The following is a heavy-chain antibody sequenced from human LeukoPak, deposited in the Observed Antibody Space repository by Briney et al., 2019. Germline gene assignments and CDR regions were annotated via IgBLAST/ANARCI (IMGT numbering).Heavy chain of an antibody. Sequence: GGSLRLSCVVSGFTFSNYWMSWVRQAPGKGREWVANINRDGREDYYLDSVKGRFTISRDNAKNSLYLQMNSLRAEDTAVYYCARRAGAYSHPYDYWGQGTLVTVSS. J-gene: IGHJ4*02. V-gene: IGHV3-7*03. CDR3: ARRAGAYSHPYDY. D-gene: IGHD4/OR15-4a*01. CDR2: INRDGRED. CDR1: GFTFSNYW.